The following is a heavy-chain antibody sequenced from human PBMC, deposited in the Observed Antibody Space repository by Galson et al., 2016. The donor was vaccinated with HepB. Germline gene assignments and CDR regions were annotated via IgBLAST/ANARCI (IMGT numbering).Heavy chain of an antibody. CDR2: ITGSDDNT. V-gene: IGHV3-23*01. D-gene: IGHD2-21*01. J-gene: IGHJ4*02. Sequence: SLRLSCAASGFTFSIHSMSWVRQAPGKGLEWVSTITGSDDNTYYADSVKGRFTVSRDNSKNTLYLQMNGLRAEDTAVYYCAKLIPDWGQGTRVTVPS. CDR1: GFTFSIHS. CDR3: AKLIPD.